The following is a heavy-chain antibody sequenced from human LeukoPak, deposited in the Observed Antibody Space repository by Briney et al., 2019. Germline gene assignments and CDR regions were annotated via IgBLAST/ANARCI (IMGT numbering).Heavy chain of an antibody. J-gene: IGHJ4*02. CDR1: GGSVSSGSYY. V-gene: IGHV4-61*01. Sequence: SETLSLTCTVSGGSVSSGSYYWSWIRQPPGKGLEWIGYIYYSGSTNYNPSLKSRVTISVDTSKNQFSLKLISVTAADTAVYYCASFYGSGSYSDYWGQGTLVTVSS. CDR2: IYYSGST. CDR3: ASFYGSGSYSDY. D-gene: IGHD3-10*01.